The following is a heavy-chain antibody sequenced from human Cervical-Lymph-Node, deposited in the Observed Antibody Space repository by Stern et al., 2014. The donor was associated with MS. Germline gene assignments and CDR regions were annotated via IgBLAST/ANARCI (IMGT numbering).Heavy chain of an antibody. CDR2: INQDGSQK. J-gene: IGHJ3*02. V-gene: IGHV3-7*01. CDR3: ARDPGNSAFDI. Sequence: EVQLEASGGGFVQPGGSLRLSCAASGFTFSRSWVSWVRQAPGKGLEFLDNINQDGSQKNYVDSVKGRFTISRDNAKNSLFLQMNSLRVEDTALYYCARDPGNSAFDIWGLGTMVTVSS. CDR1: GFTFSRSW. D-gene: IGHD5-24*01.